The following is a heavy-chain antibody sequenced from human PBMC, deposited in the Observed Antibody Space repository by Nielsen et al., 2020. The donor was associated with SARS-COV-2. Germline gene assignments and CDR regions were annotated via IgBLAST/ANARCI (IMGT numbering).Heavy chain of an antibody. CDR3: AKDFQSRVPPGV. D-gene: IGHD1-14*01. Sequence: GGSLRLSCAASGFTFSSYGMHWVRQAPGKGLEWVAFIRYDGSNKYYADSVKGRFTISRDNSKNTLYLQMNSLRAEDTAVYYCAKDFQSRVPPGVWGQGTLVTVSS. J-gene: IGHJ4*02. CDR1: GFTFSSYG. V-gene: IGHV3-30*02. CDR2: IRYDGSNK.